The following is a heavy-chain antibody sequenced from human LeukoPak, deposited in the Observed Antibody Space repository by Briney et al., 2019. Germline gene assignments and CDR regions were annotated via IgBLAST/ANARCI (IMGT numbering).Heavy chain of an antibody. V-gene: IGHV3-30*03. CDR1: GFTFSSYA. J-gene: IGHJ4*02. CDR3: ARGYSSSWLGYFDY. CDR2: VSSDGSIK. Sequence: QTGGSLRLSCAASGFTFSSYAMSWVRQAPGKGLEWVAVVSSDGSIKYNADSVKGRFTISRDTSKNTVYLQMNSLGAEDTAFYYCARGYSSSWLGYFDYWGQGTLVTVSS. D-gene: IGHD6-13*01.